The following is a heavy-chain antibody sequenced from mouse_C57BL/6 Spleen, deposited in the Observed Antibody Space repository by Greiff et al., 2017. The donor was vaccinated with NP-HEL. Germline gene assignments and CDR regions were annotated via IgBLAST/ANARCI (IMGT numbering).Heavy chain of an antibody. J-gene: IGHJ1*03. V-gene: IGHV5-4*03. CDR3: ARVPYYYGSSDWYFDV. D-gene: IGHD1-1*01. Sequence: EVKLVESGGGLVKPGGSLKLSCAASGFTFSSYAMSWVRQTPEKRLEWVATISDGGSYTYYPDNVKGRFTISRDNAKNNLYLQMSHLKSEDTAMYYCARVPYYYGSSDWYFDVWGTGTTVTVSS. CDR2: ISDGGSYT. CDR1: GFTFSSYA.